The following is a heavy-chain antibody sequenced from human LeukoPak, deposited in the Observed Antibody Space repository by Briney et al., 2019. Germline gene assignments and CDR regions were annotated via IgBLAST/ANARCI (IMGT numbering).Heavy chain of an antibody. CDR1: GYTFTTYE. V-gene: IGHV1-18*01. J-gene: IGHJ4*02. Sequence: GASGKVSCKASGYTFTTYEIIWVRQAPGQGLEWMGWINTRNGNANYAHQLQGRVTMTTDTSTSTSYMELASLRFDDTAIYYCARNHLGLGLWGQGTLVTVSS. CDR2: INTRNGNA. CDR3: ARNHLGLGL. D-gene: IGHD3-16*01.